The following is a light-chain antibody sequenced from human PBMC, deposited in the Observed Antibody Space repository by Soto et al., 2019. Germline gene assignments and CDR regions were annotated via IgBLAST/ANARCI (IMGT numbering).Light chain of an antibody. CDR3: LQYHNLWA. J-gene: IGKJ4*01. V-gene: IGKV3-20*01. CDR1: QSVSSSY. CDR2: GAS. Sequence: EIVLTQSPGTLSLSPGERATLSCRASQSVSSSYLAWYQQKPGQAPRLLIYGASSRPTGIPDRFSGSGSGTDFTLTISSLQSEDFAVYSCLQYHNLWAFGRGTQVEIK.